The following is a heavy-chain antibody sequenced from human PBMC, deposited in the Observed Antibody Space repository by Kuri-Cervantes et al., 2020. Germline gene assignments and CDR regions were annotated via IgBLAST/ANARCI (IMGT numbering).Heavy chain of an antibody. D-gene: IGHD1-26*01. CDR3: ARENVGALDY. J-gene: IGHJ4*02. V-gene: IGHV3-33*01. Sequence: GESLKISCAASGFTFSSYGMHWVRQAPGKGLEWVAVIWYDGSNKYYADSVKGRFTISRDNSKNTLYLQMNSLRAEDTAVYYCARENVGALDYWGQGTLVTVSS. CDR2: IWYDGSNK. CDR1: GFTFSSYG.